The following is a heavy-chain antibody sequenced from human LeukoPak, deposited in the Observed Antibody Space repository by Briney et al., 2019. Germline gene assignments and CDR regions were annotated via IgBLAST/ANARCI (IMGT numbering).Heavy chain of an antibody. J-gene: IGHJ3*02. Sequence: SETLSLTCTVSGGSISSGDYYWSWIRQPPGKGLEWIGYIYYSGSTYYNPSLKSRVTISVDTSKNQFPLKLSSVTAADTAVYYCARDSGPPGAFDIWGQGTMVTVSS. CDR3: ARDSGPPGAFDI. V-gene: IGHV4-30-4*02. CDR1: GGSISSGDYY. CDR2: IYYSGST. D-gene: IGHD7-27*01.